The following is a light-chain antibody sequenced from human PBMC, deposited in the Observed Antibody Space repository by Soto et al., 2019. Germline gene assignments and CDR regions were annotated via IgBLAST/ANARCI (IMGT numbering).Light chain of an antibody. V-gene: IGKV3-20*01. Sequence: EIVMTQSPATLSVSPGERATLSCRASQSVSSNLAWYQQKPGQAPRLLIYGASSKATGVPDRFYGTGSGTDFTLTISRLEPEDFVVYYCQQYSSSPQTFGQGTKVDIK. CDR2: GAS. CDR3: QQYSSSPQT. J-gene: IGKJ1*01. CDR1: QSVSSN.